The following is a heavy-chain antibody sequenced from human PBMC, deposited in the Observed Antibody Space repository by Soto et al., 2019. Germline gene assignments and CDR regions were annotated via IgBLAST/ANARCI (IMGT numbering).Heavy chain of an antibody. CDR3: ARKKGAGTEYYYYGMDV. Sequence: SETLSLTCAVSGYSISSGYYWGWIRQPPGKGLEWIGSIYHSGSTYYNPSLKSRVTISVDTSKNQFSLKLSSVTAADTAVYYCARKKGAGTEYYYYGMDVWGQGTTVTVSS. V-gene: IGHV4-38-2*01. D-gene: IGHD6-19*01. CDR2: IYHSGST. J-gene: IGHJ6*02. CDR1: GYSISSGYY.